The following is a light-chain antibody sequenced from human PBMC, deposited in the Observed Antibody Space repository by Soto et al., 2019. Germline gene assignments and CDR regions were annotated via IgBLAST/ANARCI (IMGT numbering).Light chain of an antibody. Sequence: QSALTQPASVSGSPGQSIAISCTGTSSDIGTYDYVSWYQQHPGKAPKLMLFDVNHRPSGVSDRFFGSKSGNTASLTISGLQAEDEAYYYCSSYATSSSVIFGGGTKLTVL. J-gene: IGLJ2*01. CDR1: SSDIGTYDY. CDR3: SSYATSSSVI. V-gene: IGLV2-14*03. CDR2: DVN.